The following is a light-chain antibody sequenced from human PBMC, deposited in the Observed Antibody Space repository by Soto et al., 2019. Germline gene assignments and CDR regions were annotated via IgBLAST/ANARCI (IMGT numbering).Light chain of an antibody. Sequence: DIQMTQSPSSLSASVGDGVTITCRASQSITSYVNWYQQKPGKAPKLLIYAASSLQSGVPSRFSGSAAETDINLTISRLQPEYFATYYWQQSYSTPYTFGQGTKVEIK. CDR1: QSITSY. V-gene: IGKV1-39*01. CDR2: AAS. J-gene: IGKJ2*01. CDR3: QQSYSTPYT.